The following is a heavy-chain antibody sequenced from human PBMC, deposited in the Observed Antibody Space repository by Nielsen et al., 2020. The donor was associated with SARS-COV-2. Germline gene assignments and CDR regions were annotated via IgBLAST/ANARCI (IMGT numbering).Heavy chain of an antibody. D-gene: IGHD6-6*01. Sequence: SETLSLTCTVSGHSISSGYYWGWIRQPPGKGLEWIGNIYHSGSTYYNPSLKSRVTISVDTSKSQFSLKLSSVTAADTAVYYCARDGYSSSKGYFDYWGQGALVTVSS. CDR3: ARDGYSSSKGYFDY. CDR2: IYHSGST. CDR1: GHSISSGYY. J-gene: IGHJ4*02. V-gene: IGHV4-38-2*02.